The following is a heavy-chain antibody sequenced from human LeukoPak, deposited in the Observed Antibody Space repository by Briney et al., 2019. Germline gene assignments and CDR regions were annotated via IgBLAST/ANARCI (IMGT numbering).Heavy chain of an antibody. J-gene: IGHJ4*02. CDR2: ISGSGGST. CDR1: GFTFSSYG. D-gene: IGHD3-10*01. Sequence: GGSLRLSCAASGFTFSSYGMSWVRQAPGRGLEWVSAISGSGGSTYYADSVKGRFTISRDNSKNTLYLQMNSLRAEDTAVYYCAKDGTVLLWFGDPPQGFDYWGQGTLVTVSS. V-gene: IGHV3-23*01. CDR3: AKDGTVLLWFGDPPQGFDY.